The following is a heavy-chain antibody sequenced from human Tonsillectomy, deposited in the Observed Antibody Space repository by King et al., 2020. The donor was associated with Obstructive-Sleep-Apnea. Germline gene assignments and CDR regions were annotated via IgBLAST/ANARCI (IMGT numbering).Heavy chain of an antibody. CDR2: ILYDGSDK. J-gene: IGHJ4*02. D-gene: IGHD3-16*02. CDR1: GVTFSNYG. Sequence: VQLVESGGGVVQPGRSLRLSCAASGVTFSNYGMHWVRQAPGKGLEWGAVILYDGSDKYYADSVKGRFTISRDNSKKTLYLQMNSLRAEDTAVYYCAKESAMITFGGVIVISPTDYWGQGTLVTVSS. V-gene: IGHV3-30*18. CDR3: AKESAMITFGGVIVISPTDY.